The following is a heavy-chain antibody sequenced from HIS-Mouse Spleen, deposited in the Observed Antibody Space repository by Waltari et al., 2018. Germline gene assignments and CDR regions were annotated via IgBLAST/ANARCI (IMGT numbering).Heavy chain of an antibody. V-gene: IGHV1-2*02. CDR2: IKPNSGGT. Sequence: QVQLVQSGAEVKKPGASVKVSCKASGYTFTGYYMHWVRQAPGQGLEWMGWIKPNSGGTNYAQKVQGRVTMTRDTSISTAYMELSRLRSDDTAVYYCARDLGINHWFDPWGQGTLVTVSS. CDR1: GYTFTGYY. D-gene: IGHD7-27*01. CDR3: ARDLGINHWFDP. J-gene: IGHJ5*02.